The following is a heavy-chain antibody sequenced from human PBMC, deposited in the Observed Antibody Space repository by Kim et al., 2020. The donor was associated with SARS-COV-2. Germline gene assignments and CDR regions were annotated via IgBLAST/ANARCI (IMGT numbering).Heavy chain of an antibody. CDR1: GFTFSSYA. V-gene: IGHV3-23*01. Sequence: GGSLRLSCAASGFTFSSYAMSWVRQAPGKGLEWVSAISGSGGSTYYADSVKGQFTISRDNSKNTLYLQMNSLRAEDTAVYYCAKPIEWELFFDYWGQGTLVTVSS. CDR2: ISGSGGST. J-gene: IGHJ4*02. CDR3: AKPIEWELFFDY. D-gene: IGHD1-26*01.